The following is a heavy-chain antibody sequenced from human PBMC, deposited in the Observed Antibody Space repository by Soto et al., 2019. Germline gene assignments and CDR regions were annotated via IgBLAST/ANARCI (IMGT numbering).Heavy chain of an antibody. CDR3: AKARGANNWANYYGLDV. V-gene: IGHV3-30*18. D-gene: IGHD1-1*01. CDR1: GFIFANYG. J-gene: IGHJ6*02. CDR2: IKYEGTNK. Sequence: GGSLRLSCAASGFIFANYGMHWVRQAPGKGLEWVALIKYEGTNKYYADAVKGRFTISRDNDKNMVSLQMDSLRAEDTAVYYCAKARGANNWANYYGLDVWGQGTTVTVSS.